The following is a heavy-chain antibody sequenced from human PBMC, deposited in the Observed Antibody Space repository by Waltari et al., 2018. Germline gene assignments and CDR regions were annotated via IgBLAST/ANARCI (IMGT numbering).Heavy chain of an antibody. CDR2: SNPNSGGT. CDR1: GYTFPAYY. CDR3: ARVGLGTFDAFDI. V-gene: IGHV1-2*02. J-gene: IGHJ3*02. Sequence: QVQLVQSGAEVKKPGASVKVSCKASGYTFPAYYMPWLRQAPGQGLEWMGWSNPNSGGTNYAQKFQGRVTMTRDTSISTAYMELSRLRSDDTAVYYCARVGLGTFDAFDIWGQGTMVTVSS. D-gene: IGHD6-19*01.